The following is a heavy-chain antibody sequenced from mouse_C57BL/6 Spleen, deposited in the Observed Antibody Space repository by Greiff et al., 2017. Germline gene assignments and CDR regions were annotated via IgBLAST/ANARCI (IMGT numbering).Heavy chain of an antibody. V-gene: IGHV1-80*01. CDR1: GYAFSSYW. D-gene: IGHD3-2*02. Sequence: VKLQESGAELVKPGASVKISCKASGYAFSSYWMNWVKQRPGKGLEWIGQIYPGDGDTNYNGKFKGKATLTADKSSSTAYMQLSSLTSEDSAVYFCARDSSGYVDWFAYWGQGTLVTVSA. CDR2: IYPGDGDT. CDR3: ARDSSGYVDWFAY. J-gene: IGHJ3*01.